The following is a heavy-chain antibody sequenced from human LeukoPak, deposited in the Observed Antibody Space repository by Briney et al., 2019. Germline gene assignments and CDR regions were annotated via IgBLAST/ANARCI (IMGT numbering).Heavy chain of an antibody. CDR2: IYYTGTT. CDR1: GASISDYY. D-gene: IGHD1-1*01. CDR3: AREDDLYGMDV. V-gene: IGHV4-59*01. J-gene: IGHJ6*02. Sequence: SETLSLTCTVSGASISDYYWSWIRQPPGKGLEWIGYIYYTGTTNYNPSLKSRVTISVDTSKNQFSLKLSSVTAADTAVYYCAREDDLYGMDVWGRGTTVTVSS.